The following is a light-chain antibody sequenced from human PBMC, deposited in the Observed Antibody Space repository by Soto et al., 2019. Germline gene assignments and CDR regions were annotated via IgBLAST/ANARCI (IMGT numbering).Light chain of an antibody. CDR1: SSNIGSNT. J-gene: IGLJ2*01. Sequence: QSVLTQPPSASGTPGQRVTISCSGSSSNIGSNTVNWYRQLPGTAPKLLIYDNNQRPSGVPDRFSGSKSGTSASLAISGRQSEDETDDYCAAWDDSLNGQVFGGGTKLTVL. CDR3: AAWDDSLNGQV. CDR2: DNN. V-gene: IGLV1-44*01.